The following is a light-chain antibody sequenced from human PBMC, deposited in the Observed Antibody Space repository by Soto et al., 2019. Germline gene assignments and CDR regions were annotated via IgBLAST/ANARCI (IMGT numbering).Light chain of an antibody. CDR1: SGHSNYA. CDR2: LNSDGSH. CDR3: QTWGPDIDVI. J-gene: IGLJ2*01. Sequence: QPVLTQSPSASASLGTSVKLTCTLSSGHSNYAIAWHQQQPNKGPRYLMRLNSDGSHNKGDGIPERFSGSSSGAERYLTISSLQSEDEADYYCQTWGPDIDVIFGGGTTLTVL. V-gene: IGLV4-69*02.